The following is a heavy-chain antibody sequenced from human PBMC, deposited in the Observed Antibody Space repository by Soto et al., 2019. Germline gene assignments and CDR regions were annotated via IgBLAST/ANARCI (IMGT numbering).Heavy chain of an antibody. D-gene: IGHD5-12*01. V-gene: IGHV1-69*13. Sequence: SVKVSCKASGGTFSSFGISWVRQAPGQGLEWMGGIIPVCGRPNYAQRFRGRLTITADESTNTGYMELIDLRSEDTAVYYCAREGSGYNFWGQGTQVTVS. CDR3: AREGSGYNF. CDR1: GGTFSSFG. CDR2: IIPVCGRP. J-gene: IGHJ1*01.